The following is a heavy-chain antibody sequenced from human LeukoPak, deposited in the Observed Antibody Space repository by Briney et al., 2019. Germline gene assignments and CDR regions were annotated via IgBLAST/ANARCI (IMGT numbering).Heavy chain of an antibody. V-gene: IGHV3-23*01. Sequence: GGSLRLSCVGSGFTFSSYAMGWVRQTPGEGLEWVSVLNGDGGRTYYADSVKGRFTISRDNPKNTLYLQMNSLRAEDTAVYYCAKIAGPFMGDGFDIWGQGTMVTVSS. CDR3: AKIAGPFMGDGFDI. CDR1: GFTFSSYA. CDR2: LNGDGGRT. D-gene: IGHD3-3*02. J-gene: IGHJ3*02.